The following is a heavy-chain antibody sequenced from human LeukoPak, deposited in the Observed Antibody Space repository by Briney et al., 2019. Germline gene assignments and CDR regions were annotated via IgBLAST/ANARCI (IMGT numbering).Heavy chain of an antibody. J-gene: IGHJ6*02. CDR1: GLTFSKYA. D-gene: IGHD1-14*01. CDR2: ISYDGSTN. CDR3: ARVSGGVKATYYYGMDV. Sequence: GRSLRLSCAASGLTFSKYAMHWVRQAPGKGLEWVAVISYDGSTNYYADSVKGRFTISRDNSKNTLYLQMNSLRAEDTAVYYCARVSGGVKATYYYGMDVWGQGTTVTVSS. V-gene: IGHV3-30*04.